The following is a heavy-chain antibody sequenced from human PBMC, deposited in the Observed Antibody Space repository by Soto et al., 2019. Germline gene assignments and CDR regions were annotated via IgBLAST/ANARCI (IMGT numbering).Heavy chain of an antibody. Sequence: QVQLQESGPGLVKPSQTLSLTCTVSGGSVSDGGYYWSWIRQHPGKGLEWLGTIYYSGSTHYNPSLKSRLSISLDMSKNQFSLKLSSVTAADTATYYCARDFGAGADYYGSSPGGQGTLVTVSS. CDR3: ARDFGAGADYYGSSP. CDR1: GGSVSDGGYY. D-gene: IGHD3-10*01. CDR2: IYYSGST. V-gene: IGHV4-31*03. J-gene: IGHJ5*02.